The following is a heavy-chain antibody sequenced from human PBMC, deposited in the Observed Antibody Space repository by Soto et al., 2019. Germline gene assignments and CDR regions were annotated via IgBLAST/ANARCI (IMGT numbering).Heavy chain of an antibody. CDR2: ISYDGSNK. CDR3: AKDKTRLFDRSSGMDV. D-gene: IGHD3-16*02. Sequence: GGSLRLSCAASGFTFSSYGMHWVRQAPGKGLEWVAVISYDGSNKYYADSVKGRFTISRDNSKNTLYLQMNSLRAEDTAVYYCAKDKTRLFDRSSGMDVWGQGTTVTVSS. CDR1: GFTFSSYG. J-gene: IGHJ6*02. V-gene: IGHV3-30*18.